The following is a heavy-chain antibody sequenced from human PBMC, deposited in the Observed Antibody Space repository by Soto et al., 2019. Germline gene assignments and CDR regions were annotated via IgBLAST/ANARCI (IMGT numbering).Heavy chain of an antibody. CDR2: ISAYNGNT. D-gene: IGHD6-6*01. CDR1: GYTFTSYG. V-gene: IGHV1-18*01. J-gene: IGHJ6*03. CDR3: ARLRSSSVPTIYYYYMDV. Sequence: QVQLVQSGAEVKKPGASVKVSCKASGYTFTSYGISWVRQAPGQGLEWMGWISAYNGNTNYAQKLQGRVTMTTDTSTSTAYMELRSLRSDDTAVYYFARLRSSSVPTIYYYYMDVWGKGNTVTVSS.